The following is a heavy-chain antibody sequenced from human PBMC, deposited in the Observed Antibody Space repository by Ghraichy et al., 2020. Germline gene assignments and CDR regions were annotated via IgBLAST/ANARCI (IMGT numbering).Heavy chain of an antibody. CDR3: AKHFQWLLA. CDR1: GFTFNSDA. Sequence: GGSLRLSCAASGFTFNSDAMTWVRQAPGKGLEWVSAISGSGVSTYYADSVKGRFTISRDNSKNTLYLQMNSLRAEDTAVYYCAKHFQWLLAWGQGTLVAVSS. CDR2: ISGSGVST. J-gene: IGHJ5*02. V-gene: IGHV3-23*01. D-gene: IGHD6-19*01.